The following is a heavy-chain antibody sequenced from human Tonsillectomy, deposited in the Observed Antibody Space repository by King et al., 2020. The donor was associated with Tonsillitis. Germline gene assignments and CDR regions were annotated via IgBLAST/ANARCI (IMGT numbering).Heavy chain of an antibody. CDR1: GFTFRNYA. J-gene: IGHJ4*02. CDR2: IGGRGGDT. V-gene: IGHV3-23*04. CDR3: AKGRISGSYYVLSGVDY. D-gene: IGHD1-26*01. Sequence: VQLVESGGGLVQPGGSQRLSCVASGFTFRNYAMSWVRQAPGKGLEWVSAIGGRGGDTDYADSVKGRFTISRDNPKNTLYLHMNSLRADDTAVYYCAKGRISGSYYVLSGVDYWGQGTLVTVSS.